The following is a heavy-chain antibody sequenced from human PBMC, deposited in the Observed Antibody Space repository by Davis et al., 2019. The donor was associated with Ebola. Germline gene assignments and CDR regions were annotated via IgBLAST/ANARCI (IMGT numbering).Heavy chain of an antibody. D-gene: IGHD2-15*01. CDR2: ISSSTNTI. V-gene: IGHV3-11*04. CDR1: GFTFSDHY. CDR3: ARGGGIWFDP. J-gene: IGHJ5*01. Sequence: PGGSLRLSCVASGFTFSDHYMSWIRQAPGKGLEWVSFISSSTNTIYYADSVKGRFTISRDNAKNSLYLQMNSLRAEDTAVYYCARGGGIWFDPWGQGSLVTVSS.